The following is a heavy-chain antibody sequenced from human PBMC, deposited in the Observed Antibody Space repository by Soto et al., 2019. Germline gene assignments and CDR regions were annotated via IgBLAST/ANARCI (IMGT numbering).Heavy chain of an antibody. CDR1: GGSISSYY. J-gene: IGHJ5*02. D-gene: IGHD1-7*01. V-gene: IGHV4-59*13. CDR3: ASGWNYGWDWFDP. Sequence: QVQLQESGPGLVKTSETLSLTCTVSGGSISSYYWCWIRQPPGEGLEWSGYIYYSGSTNYNPSLKGRVNISVDTSKNQSSLKLSSVTAADTAVYYCASGWNYGWDWFDPWGQGTLVTVSS. CDR2: IYYSGST.